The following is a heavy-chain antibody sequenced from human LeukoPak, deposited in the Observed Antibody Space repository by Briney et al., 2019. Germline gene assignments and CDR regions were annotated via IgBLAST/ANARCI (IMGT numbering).Heavy chain of an antibody. J-gene: IGHJ6*02. Sequence: SVKVSCKASGGTFSSYAISWVRQAPGQGLEWMGRIIPIFGIANYAQKFQGRVTITADKSTSTAYMELSRLRSEDTAVYYCARDGWRSTSCYTSYYYYGMDVWGQGTTVTVSS. D-gene: IGHD2-2*02. V-gene: IGHV1-69*04. CDR1: GGTFSSYA. CDR2: IIPIFGIA. CDR3: ARDGWRSTSCYTSYYYYGMDV.